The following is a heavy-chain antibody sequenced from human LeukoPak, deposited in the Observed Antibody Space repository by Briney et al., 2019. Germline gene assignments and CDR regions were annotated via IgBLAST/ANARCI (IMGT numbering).Heavy chain of an antibody. CDR3: ARRYFDWLFDS. CDR2: IYYSGST. D-gene: IGHD3-9*01. Sequence: PSETLSLTCTVSGGSISNYYWSWIRQPPGKGLEWIGYIYYSGSTNYNPSLKSRVTISVDTSKNQFSLKLSSVTAADTAVYYYARRYFDWLFDSWGQGTLVTVSS. J-gene: IGHJ4*02. CDR1: GGSISNYY. V-gene: IGHV4-59*01.